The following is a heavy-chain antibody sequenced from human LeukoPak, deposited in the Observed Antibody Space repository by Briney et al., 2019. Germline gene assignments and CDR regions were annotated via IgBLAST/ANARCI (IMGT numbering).Heavy chain of an antibody. CDR3: AREYYDILTGYERDHYYFDY. D-gene: IGHD3-9*01. J-gene: IGHJ4*02. CDR1: GFTFSNYA. CDR2: ISSSSNTI. V-gene: IGHV3-48*04. Sequence: GGSLRLSCSASGFTFSNYAMNWVRQAPGKGLEWVSYISSSSNTIYYADSVKGRFTISRDNAKNSLYLQMNSLRAEDTAVYYCAREYYDILTGYERDHYYFDYWGQGTLVTVSS.